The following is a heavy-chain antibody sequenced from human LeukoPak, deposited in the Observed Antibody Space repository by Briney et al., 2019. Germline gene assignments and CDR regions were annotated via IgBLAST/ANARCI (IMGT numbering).Heavy chain of an antibody. CDR3: AGDRTTTERFDY. Sequence: GGSLRLSCAVSGFTFSSYWMSWVRQAPGKGLEWVANIKQDGSEKYYVDSVKGRFTISRDNAKNSLYLQMNSLRAEDTAVYYCAGDRTTTERFDYWGQGTLVTVSS. D-gene: IGHD4-17*01. CDR2: IKQDGSEK. CDR1: GFTFSSYW. V-gene: IGHV3-7*03. J-gene: IGHJ4*02.